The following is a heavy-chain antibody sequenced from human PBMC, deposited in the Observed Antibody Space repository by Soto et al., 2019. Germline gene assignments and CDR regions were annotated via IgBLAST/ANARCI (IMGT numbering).Heavy chain of an antibody. D-gene: IGHD1-1*01. J-gene: IGHJ4*02. CDR2: ISGSGDST. CDR1: GFTFSNYA. V-gene: IGHV3-23*01. CDR3: AKDPGTRLDY. Sequence: GGSLRLSCTASGFTFSNYAMSWVRQATGKGLEWVSVISGSGDSTSYADSVKGRFTISRDHSKNTLYLQMNSLRAEDTAVYYCAKDPGTRLDYWGQGTLVTVSS.